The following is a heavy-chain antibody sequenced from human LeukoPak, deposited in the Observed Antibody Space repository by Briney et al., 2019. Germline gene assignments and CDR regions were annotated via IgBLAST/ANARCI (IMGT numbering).Heavy chain of an antibody. J-gene: IGHJ4*02. D-gene: IGHD3-10*01. CDR2: INGGGGSI. V-gene: IGHV3-48*02. CDR3: ASATNYGSGLTRNFDY. CDR1: GFTFSSYS. Sequence: GGSLRLSCAASGFTFSSYSMNWVRQAPGKGLEWVSYINGGGGSIYYADSVKGRFTISRDNAKNSLYLQMNSLRDEDTAVYYCASATNYGSGLTRNFDYWGQGTLVTVSS.